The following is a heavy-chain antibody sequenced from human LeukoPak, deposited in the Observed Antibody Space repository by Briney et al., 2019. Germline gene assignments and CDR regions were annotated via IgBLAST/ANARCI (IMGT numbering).Heavy chain of an antibody. J-gene: IGHJ4*02. Sequence: SVKVSCKASGGTFSSYAISWVRQAPGQGLEWMGGIIPIFGTANYAQKFQGRVTITADESTSTAYMEPSSLRSEDTAVYYCARLSRGSGSWYGIDYWGQGTLVTVSS. CDR1: GGTFSSYA. D-gene: IGHD6-13*01. CDR3: ARLSRGSGSWYGIDY. V-gene: IGHV1-69*13. CDR2: IIPIFGTA.